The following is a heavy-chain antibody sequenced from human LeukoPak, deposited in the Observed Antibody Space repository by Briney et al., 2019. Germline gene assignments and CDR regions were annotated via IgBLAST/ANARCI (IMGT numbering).Heavy chain of an antibody. CDR2: ISSSSSYI. CDR1: GFTFSSYA. J-gene: IGHJ3*02. D-gene: IGHD4-17*01. CDR3: ARAGHYGDYATPDAFDI. Sequence: GGSLRLSCAASGFTFSSYAMSWVRQAPGKGLEWVSSISSSSSYIYYADSVKGRFTISRDNAKNSLYLQMNSLRAEDTAVYYCARAGHYGDYATPDAFDIWGQGTMVTVSS. V-gene: IGHV3-21*01.